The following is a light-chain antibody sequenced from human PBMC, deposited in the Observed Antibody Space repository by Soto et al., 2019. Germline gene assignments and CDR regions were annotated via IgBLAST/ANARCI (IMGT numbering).Light chain of an antibody. CDR3: SSYSSSDTLEV. CDR1: SEDLGAYDY. J-gene: IGLJ1*01. V-gene: IGLV2-14*01. CDR2: AVN. Sequence: QSVLTQPASVSASPGQSIFISCTGTSEDLGAYDYVSWYQQHPGKAPKLIIYAVNDRPSGVSSRFSGSKSGNTASLTISGVQPDDEADYYCSSYSSSDTLEVFGTGTKVTVL.